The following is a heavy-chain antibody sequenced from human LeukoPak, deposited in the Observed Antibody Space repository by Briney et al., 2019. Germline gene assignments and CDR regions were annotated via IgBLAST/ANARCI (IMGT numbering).Heavy chain of an antibody. Sequence: PGGSLRLSYTASGFTFSSYAMGWVSQAPGKGLEWVSAISSSGGSTYYADSVKGRFTISRDNSKNTLYLQMNSLRAEDTAIYYCAKDSYYGDYVGFDYWGQGTLVTVSS. CDR3: AKDSYYGDYVGFDY. CDR1: GFTFSSYA. V-gene: IGHV3-23*01. D-gene: IGHD4-17*01. CDR2: ISSSGGST. J-gene: IGHJ4*02.